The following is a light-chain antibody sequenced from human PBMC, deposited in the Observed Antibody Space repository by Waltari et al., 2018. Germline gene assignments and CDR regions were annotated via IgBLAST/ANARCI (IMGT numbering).Light chain of an antibody. CDR3: GGWDDSLNGWV. J-gene: IGLJ3*02. Sequence: QSVMTQPPSASGTPGQRVTISCSGSSSNIGNNHVYWYQQLPGAAPKLLIYRNNQRPSGGPDRFSVSKSGTSASLAIRGLRSEDEADYYCGGWDDSLNGWVFGGGTKLTVL. CDR1: SSNIGNNH. CDR2: RNN. V-gene: IGLV1-47*01.